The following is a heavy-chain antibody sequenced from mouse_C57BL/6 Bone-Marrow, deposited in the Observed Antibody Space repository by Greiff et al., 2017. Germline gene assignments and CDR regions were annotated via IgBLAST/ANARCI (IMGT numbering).Heavy chain of an antibody. J-gene: IGHJ3*01. D-gene: IGHD2-4*01. CDR3: ARPTCDDYLLFAY. Sequence: VQLQQSGPELVKPGASVKISCTASGYSFTDYNMNWVKQSNGKSLEWIGVINPNYGTTSYTQKFKGKATLTVDQSSSTAYLQLNSLTSEDSAVYDCARPTCDDYLLFAYWGQGTLVTVSA. CDR2: INPNYGTT. CDR1: GYSFTDYN. V-gene: IGHV1-39*01.